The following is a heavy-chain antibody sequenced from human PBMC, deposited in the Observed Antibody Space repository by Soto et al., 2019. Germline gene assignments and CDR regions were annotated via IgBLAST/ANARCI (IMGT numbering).Heavy chain of an antibody. Sequence: QVQLVQSGAEGRKPGSSVTVSCKASGGTFSNYAISWVRQAPGQGLEWMGGIIPIVGTGSYAQKFQGRVTITADEPTTTAYMERSSLRVEDTAVYYCARVVILVPTASTHYYYHMDVWGPGTTVTVSS. CDR1: GGTFSNYA. V-gene: IGHV1-69*01. CDR2: IIPIVGTG. D-gene: IGHD2-2*01. CDR3: ARVVILVPTASTHYYYHMDV. J-gene: IGHJ6*02.